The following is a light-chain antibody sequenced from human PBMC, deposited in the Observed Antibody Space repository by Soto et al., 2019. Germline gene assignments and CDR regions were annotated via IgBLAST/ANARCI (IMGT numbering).Light chain of an antibody. Sequence: QPVLTQPASVSGSPGQSITISCTGTSSDVGGYNYVSWYQQHPGKAPKLMIYEVSYRPSGVSNRFSGSKSGNTASLTISGLQAEDEADYHCSSYTRSSTHIVFGGGTKVTVL. J-gene: IGLJ2*01. V-gene: IGLV2-14*01. CDR2: EVS. CDR3: SSYTRSSTHIV. CDR1: SSDVGGYNY.